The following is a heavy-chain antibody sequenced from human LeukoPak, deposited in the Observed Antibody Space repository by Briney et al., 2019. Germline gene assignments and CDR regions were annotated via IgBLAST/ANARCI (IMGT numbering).Heavy chain of an antibody. CDR1: GFTFSDYW. Sequence: GGSLRLSRAASGFTFSDYWMSWVRQAPGKGLEWVANIRQDGSEKNYVDSVKGRFTISRDNAKNSLYLQMNSLRAEDTALYYCAKGGYSYGYVDYWGQGTLVTVSS. CDR2: IRQDGSEK. D-gene: IGHD5-18*01. V-gene: IGHV3-7*03. CDR3: AKGGYSYGYVDY. J-gene: IGHJ4*02.